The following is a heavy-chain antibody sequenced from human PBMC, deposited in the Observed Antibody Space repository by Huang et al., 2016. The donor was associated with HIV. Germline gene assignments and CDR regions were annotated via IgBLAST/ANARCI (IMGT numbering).Heavy chain of an antibody. Sequence: QLQLQESGPGQVKPSETLSLTCTVSGDFISSTNYYWGWIRQSPGMGLEWVGSVYQRGSTNYNPSLKSRVTLSVDTSRNQFSLRLNSVTAADTAVYYCASQHIGAAATWFWGRGTQVAVSS. V-gene: IGHV4-39*01. CDR2: VYQRGST. D-gene: IGHD6-13*01. CDR1: GDFISSTNYY. CDR3: ASQHIGAAATWF. J-gene: IGHJ4*02.